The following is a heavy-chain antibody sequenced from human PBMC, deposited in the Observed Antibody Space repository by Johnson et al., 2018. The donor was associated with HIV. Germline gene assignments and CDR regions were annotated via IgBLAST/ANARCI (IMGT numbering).Heavy chain of an antibody. CDR1: GFTFRSYW. J-gene: IGHJ3*02. CDR3: LWGQDGGGI. CDR2: INQDGSAK. Sequence: VQLVESGGGLVQPGGSLRLSCAASGFTFRSYWMSWVRQAPGKGLEWVANINQDGSAKYYVDSVKGRFTISRDNSEKSLFLQMNSLTAEDTAMYYALWGQDGGGIWGQGTMVTVSS. D-gene: IGHD3-16*01. V-gene: IGHV3-7*01.